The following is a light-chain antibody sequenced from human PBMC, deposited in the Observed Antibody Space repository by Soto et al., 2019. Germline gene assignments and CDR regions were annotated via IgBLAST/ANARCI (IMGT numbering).Light chain of an antibody. CDR1: SSDVGAYNY. V-gene: IGLV2-14*01. J-gene: IGLJ1*01. Sequence: QSVLTQPASVSGSPGQSITISCTGTSSDVGAYNYVSWYQQYPGKAPKLMIYGVTNRPSGVSNRFSGSKTGNTASLTISGLQAEDEADYYCFSYAGSSYYVFGSGTKVTVL. CDR2: GVT. CDR3: FSYAGSSYYV.